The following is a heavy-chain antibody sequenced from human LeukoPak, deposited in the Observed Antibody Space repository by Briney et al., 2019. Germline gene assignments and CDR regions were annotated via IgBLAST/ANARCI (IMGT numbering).Heavy chain of an antibody. J-gene: IGHJ6*04. CDR3: ARSRITMVRGTPSHYYYYYGMDV. Sequence: GGSLRLSCAASGFTLSSYSMNWVRQAPGKGLEWVSSISSSSSYIYYADSVKGRFTISRDNAKNSLYLQMNSLRAEDTAVYYCARSRITMVRGTPSHYYYYYGMDVWGKGTTVTVSS. CDR2: ISSSSSYI. V-gene: IGHV3-21*01. D-gene: IGHD3-10*01. CDR1: GFTLSSYS.